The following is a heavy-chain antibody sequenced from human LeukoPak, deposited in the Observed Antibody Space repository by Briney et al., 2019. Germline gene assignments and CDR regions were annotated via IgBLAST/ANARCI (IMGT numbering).Heavy chain of an antibody. J-gene: IGHJ6*02. CDR1: GFTSSSYS. D-gene: IGHD3-10*01. CDR2: ISSSGGTI. Sequence: PGGSLRLSCAASGFTSSSYSMNWVRQAPGKGLEWVSYISSSGGTIYYADSVKGRFTISRDNAKNSLYLQMNSLRAEDTAVYYCARGVSNGMDVWGQGTTVTVSS. CDR3: ARGVSNGMDV. V-gene: IGHV3-48*04.